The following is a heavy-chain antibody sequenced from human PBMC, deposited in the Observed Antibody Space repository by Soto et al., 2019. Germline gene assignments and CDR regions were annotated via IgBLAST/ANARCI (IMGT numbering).Heavy chain of an antibody. CDR1: GFTFEDHG. Sequence: GGSLRLSCAASGFTFEDHGLSWVRQAPGKGLEWVAGINWNGGSTVYAASVKGRFTISRDNAKNSLLLEGNSLRVEDPALYFCAGVPPLADYFASGGQGTRVPVSS. J-gene: IGHJ4*02. CDR2: INWNGGST. CDR3: AGVPPLADYFAS. V-gene: IGHV3-20*04.